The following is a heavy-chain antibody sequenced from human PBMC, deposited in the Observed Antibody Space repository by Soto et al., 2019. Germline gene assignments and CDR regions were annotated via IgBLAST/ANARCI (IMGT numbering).Heavy chain of an antibody. CDR2: MHPYGGST. Sequence: ASVKVSCKASGFTFTSFYMHWVRQAPGQGPEWMGIMHPYGGSTGYAQKFQGRVTLTRDTSTRTDYMELSSLRSDDTAVYYCAILYYYDSGDYYSNYQYYGMDVWGEGTTVTVSS. CDR1: GFTFTSFY. V-gene: IGHV1-46*01. J-gene: IGHJ6*04. CDR3: AILYYYDSGDYYSNYQYYGMDV. D-gene: IGHD3-22*01.